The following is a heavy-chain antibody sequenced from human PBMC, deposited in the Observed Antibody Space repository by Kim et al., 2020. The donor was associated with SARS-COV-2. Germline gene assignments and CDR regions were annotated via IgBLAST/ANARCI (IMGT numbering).Heavy chain of an antibody. CDR1: GFTFSSYW. Sequence: LSLTCAASGFTFSSYWMTWVRQAPGKGLEWVANIKEDGGEKHSVDSVKDRFTISRDNAKNSLYLQMNSLRAEDTAIYYCARIHHVTGDRHWYFDLWGRGTLVTVSS. D-gene: IGHD7-27*01. J-gene: IGHJ2*01. CDR3: ARIHHVTGDRHWYFDL. V-gene: IGHV3-7*03. CDR2: IKEDGGEK.